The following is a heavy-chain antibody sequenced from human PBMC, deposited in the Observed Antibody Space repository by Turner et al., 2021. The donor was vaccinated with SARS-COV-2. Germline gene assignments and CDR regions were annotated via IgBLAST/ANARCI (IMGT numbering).Heavy chain of an antibody. J-gene: IGHJ6*02. Sequence: QVQLVESGGGVVQPGRSLRLSCAASGSTFSSYAMHWVRQAPGKGLEWVAVISYDGSNKYYADSVKGRFTISRDNSKNTLYLQMNSLRAEDTAVYYCARDGGSFWGDLAWGGYYYYAMDVWGQGTTVTVSS. V-gene: IGHV3-30*04. CDR1: GSTFSSYA. CDR2: ISYDGSNK. CDR3: ARDGGSFWGDLAWGGYYYYAMDV. D-gene: IGHD3-3*01.